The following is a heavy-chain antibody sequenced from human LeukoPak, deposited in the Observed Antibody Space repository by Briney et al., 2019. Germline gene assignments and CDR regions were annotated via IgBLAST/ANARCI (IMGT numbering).Heavy chain of an antibody. CDR3: ARGKAETDIVVVPADLGWFDP. D-gene: IGHD2-2*01. CDR1: GYTFTSYG. CDR2: ISAYNGNT. V-gene: IGHV1-18*01. Sequence: ASVKVSCKASGYTFTSYGISWVRQAPGQGLEWMGWISAYNGNTNYAQKLQGRVTMTTDTSTSTAYMELRSLRSDDTAVYYCARGKAETDIVVVPADLGWFDPWGQGTLVTVSS. J-gene: IGHJ5*02.